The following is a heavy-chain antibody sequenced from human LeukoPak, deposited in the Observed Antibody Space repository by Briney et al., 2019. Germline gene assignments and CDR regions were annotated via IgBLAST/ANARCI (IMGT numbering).Heavy chain of an antibody. CDR1: GGSISSYY. CDR2: IYYSGST. J-gene: IGHJ6*03. D-gene: IGHD3-3*01. V-gene: IGHV4-59*08. Sequence: PSETLSLTCTVSGGSISSYYWSWIRQPPGKGLEWIGYIYYSGSTNYNPSLKSRVTISVDTSKNQFSLKLSSVTAADTAVYYCATQAKDFWSGDLYYYYYMDVWGKGTTVTVSS. CDR3: ATQAKDFWSGDLYYYYYMDV.